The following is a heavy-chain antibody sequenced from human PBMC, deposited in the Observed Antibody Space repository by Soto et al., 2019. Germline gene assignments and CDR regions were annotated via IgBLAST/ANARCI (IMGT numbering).Heavy chain of an antibody. CDR1: GFTFTSSA. Sequence: GASVKVSCKASGFTFTSSAMQWVRQARGQRLEWIGWIVVGSGNTNYAQKFQERVTITRDMSTSTAYMELSSLRSEDTAVYYCARGQMAVTTFFYYYYMDVWGKGTTVTVSS. D-gene: IGHD4-17*01. V-gene: IGHV1-58*02. CDR3: ARGQMAVTTFFYYYYMDV. J-gene: IGHJ6*03. CDR2: IVVGSGNT.